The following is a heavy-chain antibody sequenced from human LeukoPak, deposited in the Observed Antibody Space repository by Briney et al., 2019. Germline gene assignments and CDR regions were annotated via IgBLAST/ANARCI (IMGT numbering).Heavy chain of an antibody. J-gene: IGHJ4*02. CDR3: ASILKYCSGGSCFDFDY. CDR2: IKEDGSEK. D-gene: IGHD2-15*01. V-gene: IGHV3-7*01. CDR1: GFTFSSYW. Sequence: GGSLRLSCAASGFTFSSYWMSWVRQAPGKGLEWVANIKEDGSEKHYVDSVKGRFTISRDNAKNSLYLQMNSLRAEDTAVYYCASILKYCSGGSCFDFDYWGQGTLVTVSS.